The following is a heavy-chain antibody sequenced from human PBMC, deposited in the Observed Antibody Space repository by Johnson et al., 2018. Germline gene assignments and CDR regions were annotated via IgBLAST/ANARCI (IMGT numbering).Heavy chain of an antibody. CDR1: GGSISTYY. V-gene: IGHV4-59*08. J-gene: IGHJ6*02. Sequence: QVQLQESGPGLVKPSETLSLTCTVSGGSISTYYWSWIRQPPGKGLEWIGYVNYRGSTNYNPSLKRRVTLSVDTAKNRVSLKLSSLAAGDTAVYYCARIKLRITVLEVKPGEFFYGIDVWGQGTTVTVSS. D-gene: IGHD3-10*01. CDR2: VNYRGST. CDR3: ARIKLRITVLEVKPGEFFYGIDV.